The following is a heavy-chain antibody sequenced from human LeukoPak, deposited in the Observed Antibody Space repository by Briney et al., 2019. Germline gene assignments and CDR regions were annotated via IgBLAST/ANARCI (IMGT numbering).Heavy chain of an antibody. V-gene: IGHV1-69*13. D-gene: IGHD3-3*01. CDR2: IIPIFTTA. Sequence: SVKVSCKASGYTFTSYAMNWVRRAPGQGREWRGGIIPIFTTANCAENVQGRVTITADESTSRPYMELSSERLEDTAVYYCARGHYHYYFDYWGQGTLVTVSS. J-gene: IGHJ4*02. CDR1: GYTFTSYA. CDR3: ARGHYHYYFDY.